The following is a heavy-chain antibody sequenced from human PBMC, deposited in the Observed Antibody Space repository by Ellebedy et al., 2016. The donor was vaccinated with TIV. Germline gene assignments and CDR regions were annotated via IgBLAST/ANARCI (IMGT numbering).Heavy chain of an antibody. Sequence: PGGSLRLSCAASGFTFSSSAMHWVRQAPGKGLVWVSRIDGDATTTNYANSVKGRFTISRDNAKNTLYLQMNSLRAEDTAVYYCVRDNQHAFDTWGQGTMVTVSS. CDR1: GFTFSSSA. CDR2: IDGDATTT. CDR3: VRDNQHAFDT. V-gene: IGHV3-74*01. D-gene: IGHD2-2*01. J-gene: IGHJ3*02.